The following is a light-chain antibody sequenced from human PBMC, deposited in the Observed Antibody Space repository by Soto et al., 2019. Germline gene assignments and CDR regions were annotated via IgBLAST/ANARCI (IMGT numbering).Light chain of an antibody. Sequence: EIVLTQSPATLSLSPGERATLSCRASQSVSSYLAWYQQKPGQAPRLLIYDASSRATGIPARFSGSGSGTDFPLPISSLGPEDFAVYYCQNRSNGGGGEYTFGQGTKLEIK. CDR3: QNRSNGGGGEYT. CDR2: DAS. J-gene: IGKJ2*01. CDR1: QSVSSY. V-gene: IGKV3-11*01.